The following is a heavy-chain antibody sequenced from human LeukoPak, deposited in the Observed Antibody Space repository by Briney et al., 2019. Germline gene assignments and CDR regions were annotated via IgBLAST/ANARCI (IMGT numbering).Heavy chain of an antibody. V-gene: IGHV3-48*03. D-gene: IGHD6-19*01. CDR1: GFSFRRYE. J-gene: IGHJ6*02. CDR3: ARDGSGWPYYYYGMDV. Sequence: GGALRVSCAASGFSFRRYEMIWVGLAPGAGMEWLSYISSTGTTIYSADSVTGRYTISRTNAKNSLYLQMNSLRAEDTAVYYYARDGSGWPYYYYGMDVWGQGTTVTVSS. CDR2: ISSTGTTI.